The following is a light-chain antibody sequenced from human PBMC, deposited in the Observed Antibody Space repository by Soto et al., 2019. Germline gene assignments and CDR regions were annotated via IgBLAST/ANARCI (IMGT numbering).Light chain of an antibody. CDR3: CSDATPRV. V-gene: IGLV2-23*02. J-gene: IGLJ2*01. CDR1: SSDVGSYNL. Sequence: QSALTQPASVSGSPGQSITIPCTGTSSDVGSYNLVSWYQQHPGKAPKLIIYEVSERPSGVSHRFSGSKSCITASLTISGLQAEDEADYYCCSDATPRVFGGGTKVTVL. CDR2: EVS.